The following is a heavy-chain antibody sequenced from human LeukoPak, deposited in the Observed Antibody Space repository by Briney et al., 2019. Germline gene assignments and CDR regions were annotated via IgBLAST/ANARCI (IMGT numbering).Heavy chain of an antibody. Sequence: GGSLRLSCAASGFTFSSYSMNWVRQAPGKGLEWVSSISSSSSYIYYADSVKGRFTISRDNAKNSLYLQMNSLRAEDTAVYYCARDSYDSSGYLPMDYWGQGTPVTVSS. CDR3: ARDSYDSSGYLPMDY. J-gene: IGHJ4*02. CDR2: ISSSSSYI. CDR1: GFTFSSYS. D-gene: IGHD3-22*01. V-gene: IGHV3-21*01.